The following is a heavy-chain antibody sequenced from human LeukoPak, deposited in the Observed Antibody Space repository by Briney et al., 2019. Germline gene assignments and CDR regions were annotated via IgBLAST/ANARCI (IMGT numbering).Heavy chain of an antibody. D-gene: IGHD5-12*01. Sequence: GGSLRLSCAASGFIVSTNYMSWVRQAPGKGLEWISVTYASGYTTYIDSVKGRFTISRDNAKNSLYLQMNSLRAEDTALYYCAKVRSPRWLQLTGAFDYWGQGTLVTVSS. CDR2: TYASGYT. CDR1: GFIVSTNY. J-gene: IGHJ4*02. CDR3: AKVRSPRWLQLTGAFDY. V-gene: IGHV3-53*05.